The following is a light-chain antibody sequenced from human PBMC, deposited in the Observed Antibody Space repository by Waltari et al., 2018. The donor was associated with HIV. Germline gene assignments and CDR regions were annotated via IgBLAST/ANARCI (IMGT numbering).Light chain of an antibody. Sequence: EIVMTQSPATLSVSPGESATLSCRASQGINGHLAWYQKKPGRSPRLLSYETSTRATGIPARFSGSGSGADFTLTISSLQSEDFAVYYCQQSSNWPLTLGPGTKVEVK. CDR2: ETS. J-gene: IGKJ3*01. V-gene: IGKV3-15*01. CDR3: QQSSNWPLT. CDR1: QGINGH.